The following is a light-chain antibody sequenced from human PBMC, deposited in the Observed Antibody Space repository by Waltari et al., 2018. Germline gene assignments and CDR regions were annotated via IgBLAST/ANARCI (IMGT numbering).Light chain of an antibody. CDR3: CSYAGSYTFV. CDR2: DVV. Sequence: QSALTQPRSVSGSPGQSVTISCSGTSSDIGNYNFVSWYQQHPGNAPKLLIYDVVKRPSGVPDRFSGSKSGNTASLTLYGLQTEDEGDYYCCSYAGSYTFVFGGGTQLTVL. J-gene: IGLJ7*01. V-gene: IGLV2-11*01. CDR1: SSDIGNYNF.